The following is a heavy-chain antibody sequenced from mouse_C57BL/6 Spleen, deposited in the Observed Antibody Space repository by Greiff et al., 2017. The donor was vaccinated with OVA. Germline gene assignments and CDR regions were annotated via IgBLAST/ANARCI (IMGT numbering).Heavy chain of an antibody. J-gene: IGHJ3*01. CDR3: ARQDYYGSSLFAY. CDR1: GYTFTSYW. CDR2: IYPSDSET. Sequence: QVHVKQSGAELVRPGSSVKLSCKASGYTFTSYWMDWVKQRPGQGLEWIGNIYPSDSETHYNQKFKDKATLTVDKSSSTAYMQLSSLTSEDSAVYYCARQDYYGSSLFAYWGQGTLVTVSA. V-gene: IGHV1-61*01. D-gene: IGHD1-1*01.